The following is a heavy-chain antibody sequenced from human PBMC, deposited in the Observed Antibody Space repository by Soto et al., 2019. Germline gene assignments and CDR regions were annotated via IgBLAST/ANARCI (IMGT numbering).Heavy chain of an antibody. V-gene: IGHV4-34*01. Sequence: QVQLQQWGAGLLKPSETLSLTCAVYGGSFSGYYWSWIRQPPGKGLEWIGEINHSGSTNYNPSLKSRVTISVDTSKNHFSLMLSSVTAADTAVYYCARDKRRAVASYGMDVWGQGPTVSVSS. CDR2: INHSGST. D-gene: IGHD6-19*01. CDR1: GGSFSGYY. J-gene: IGHJ6*02. CDR3: ARDKRRAVASYGMDV.